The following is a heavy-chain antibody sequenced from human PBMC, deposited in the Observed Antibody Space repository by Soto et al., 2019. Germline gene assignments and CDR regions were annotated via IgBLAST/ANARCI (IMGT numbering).Heavy chain of an antibody. CDR1: GGTFSSYA. D-gene: IGHD6-6*01. Sequence: QVQPVQSGAEVKKPGTSGKVSCRASGGTFSSYAVCWVRQAPGQGLEWVGVIIPRLNTPKYVQKLQGRGTITADASATTAYMELSSLRSEDTAVYYCARESSSPSYYYYGMDVWGQGTTVTVSS. V-gene: IGHV1-69*01. CDR3: ARESSSPSYYYYGMDV. CDR2: IIPRLNTP. J-gene: IGHJ6*02.